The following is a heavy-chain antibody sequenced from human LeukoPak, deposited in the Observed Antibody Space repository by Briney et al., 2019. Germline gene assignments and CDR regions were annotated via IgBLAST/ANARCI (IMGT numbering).Heavy chain of an antibody. V-gene: IGHV4-39*01. CDR2: IYYSGST. CDR1: GDSLSSSSYY. J-gene: IGHJ4*02. CDR3: ARQGWSSASGYYFDY. D-gene: IGHD6-19*01. Sequence: SETLSLTCGLSGDSLSSSSYYSGSVRQPPRTGLEWVGTIYYSGSTYYNPSLKSRVTISVDTSKNQFSLKLSSVTAADTAVYYCARQGWSSASGYYFDYWGQGTLVTVSS.